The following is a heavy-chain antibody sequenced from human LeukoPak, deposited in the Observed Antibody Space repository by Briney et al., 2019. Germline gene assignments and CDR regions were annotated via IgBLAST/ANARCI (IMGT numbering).Heavy chain of an antibody. Sequence: ASVKVSCKASGYTFIDYHMHWVRQAPGQGLEWMGRINPNSGDTIYARNFQGRVTLTRDTSISTAFMELTRLRSDDTAVYYCAPSPSDTWPLDSWGQGTLVTVSS. CDR3: APSPSDTWPLDS. CDR1: GYTFIDYH. J-gene: IGHJ4*02. V-gene: IGHV1-2*06. D-gene: IGHD1-26*01. CDR2: INPNSGDT.